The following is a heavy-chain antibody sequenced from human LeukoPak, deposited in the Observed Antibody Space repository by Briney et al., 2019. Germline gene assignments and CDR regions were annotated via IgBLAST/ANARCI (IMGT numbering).Heavy chain of an antibody. CDR3: ARQSGTTGTTRFDH. CDR1: EFTFSSYS. D-gene: IGHD4-17*01. V-gene: IGHV3-48*01. J-gene: IGHJ4*02. Sequence: GGSLSLSCAASEFTFSSYSMNWVRQAPGKGLEWVSYISSSSRTIYYADSVKGRFTISRDNAKNSLYLQMNSLRAEDTAIYYCARQSGTTGTTRFDHWGQGTLVTVSS. CDR2: ISSSSRTI.